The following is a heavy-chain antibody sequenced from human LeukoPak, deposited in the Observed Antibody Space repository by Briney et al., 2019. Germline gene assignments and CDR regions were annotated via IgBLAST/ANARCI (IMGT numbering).Heavy chain of an antibody. Sequence: GGSLRLSCAASGFTYSSYGMHWVRQAPGKGPEGVAVIWYDGSNKYYADSVKGRFTISRDNSENTLYLQMNSLRAEDTAVYYCAGSIAVAGTIDYWGQGTLVTVSS. D-gene: IGHD6-19*01. CDR1: GFTYSSYG. V-gene: IGHV3-33*01. CDR2: IWYDGSNK. CDR3: AGSIAVAGTIDY. J-gene: IGHJ4*02.